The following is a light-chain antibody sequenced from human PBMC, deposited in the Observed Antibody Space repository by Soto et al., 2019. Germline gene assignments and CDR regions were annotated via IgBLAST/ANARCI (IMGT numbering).Light chain of an antibody. CDR3: SSYTHINIWV. Sequence: QSALTQPASVSGSPGQSITISCTATSSDVGGFKYVSWYQQHPGKAPKLMIYDVSNRPSGVSNRFSGSKSADTASLTISGLQAEDEADYYCSSYTHINIWVFGGGTKLTVL. J-gene: IGLJ3*02. CDR2: DVS. V-gene: IGLV2-14*03. CDR1: SSDVGGFKY.